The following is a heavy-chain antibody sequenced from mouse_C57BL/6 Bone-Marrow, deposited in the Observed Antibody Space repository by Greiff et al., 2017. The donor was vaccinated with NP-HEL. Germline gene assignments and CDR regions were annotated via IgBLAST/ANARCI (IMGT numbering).Heavy chain of an antibody. D-gene: IGHD4-1*01. V-gene: IGHV5-6*01. CDR1: GFTFSSYG. CDR3: ARHGTGTYFDY. J-gene: IGHJ2*01. CDR2: ISSGGSYT. Sequence: EVQGVESGGDLVKPGGSLKLSCAASGFTFSSYGMSWVRQTPDKRLEWVATISSGGSYTYYPDSVKGRFTISRDNAKNTLYLQMSSLKSEDTAMYYCARHGTGTYFDYWCQGTTLTVSS.